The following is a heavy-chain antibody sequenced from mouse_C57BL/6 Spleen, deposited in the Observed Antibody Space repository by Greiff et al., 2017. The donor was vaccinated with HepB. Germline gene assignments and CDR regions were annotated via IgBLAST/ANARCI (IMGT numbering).Heavy chain of an antibody. V-gene: IGHV1-61*01. CDR2: IYPSDSET. CDR3: ARTCCAY. J-gene: IGHJ3*01. Sequence: VKLQQPGAELVRPGSSVKLSCKASGYTFTSYWMDWVKQRPGQGLEWIGNIYPSDSETHYNQKFKDKATLTVDKSSSTAYMQLSSLTSEDSAVYYCARTCCAYWGQGTLVTVAA. CDR1: GYTFTSYW.